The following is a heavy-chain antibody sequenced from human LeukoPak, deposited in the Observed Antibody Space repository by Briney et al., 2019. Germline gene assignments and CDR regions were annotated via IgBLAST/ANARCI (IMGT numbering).Heavy chain of an antibody. V-gene: IGHV4-30-4*01. CDR1: GGSISSGDYY. Sequence: SETLSLTCTVSGGSISSGDYYWSWIRQPPGKGLEWIGYIYYSGSTYYNPSLKSRVIISVDTSKNQFSLKLSSATTADTAVYYCARERGRDGYNWVFDYWGQGTLVTVSS. CDR2: IYYSGST. CDR3: ARERGRDGYNWVFDY. J-gene: IGHJ4*02. D-gene: IGHD5-24*01.